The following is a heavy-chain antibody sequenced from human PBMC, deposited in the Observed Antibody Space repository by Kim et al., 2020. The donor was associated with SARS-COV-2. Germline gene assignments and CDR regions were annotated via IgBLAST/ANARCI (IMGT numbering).Heavy chain of an antibody. V-gene: IGHV1-46*01. J-gene: IGHJ1*01. CDR1: GYTFTSYY. CDR3: ARGQLIYYKDSSGYYYGEGGYFQH. Sequence: ASVKVSCKASGYTFTSYYMHWVRQAPGQGLEWMGIINPSGGSTSYAQKFQGRVTMTRDTSTSTVYMELSSLRSEDTAVYYCARGQLIYYKDSSGYYYGEGGYFQHWGQGTLVTVSS. D-gene: IGHD3-22*01. CDR2: INPSGGST.